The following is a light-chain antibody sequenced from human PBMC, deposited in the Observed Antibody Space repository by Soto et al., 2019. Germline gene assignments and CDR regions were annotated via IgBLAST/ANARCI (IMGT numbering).Light chain of an antibody. J-gene: IGLJ1*01. Sequence: QSALTQHASVSGSPGQSITISCTGTSSDVGSYNLVSWYQQHPGKAPKLMIYAGSKRPSGVSNRFSGSKSGNTASLTISGLQAEDEADYYCCSYARTTTYVFGTGTKLTVL. CDR2: AGS. CDR3: CSYARTTTYV. V-gene: IGLV2-23*01. CDR1: SSDVGSYNL.